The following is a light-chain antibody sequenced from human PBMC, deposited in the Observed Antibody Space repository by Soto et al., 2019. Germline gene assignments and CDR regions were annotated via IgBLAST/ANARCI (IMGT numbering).Light chain of an antibody. V-gene: IGKV3-15*01. CDR1: QSVSSN. CDR3: QQYNNWPPIT. Sequence: IVMPQSPATLSVSPGERATLSCMASQSVSSNLAWYQQKPGQAPRLLIYGASTRATGIPARFSGSGSGTEFTLTISRLEPEDFAVYYCQQYNNWPPITFGQGTRLEIK. CDR2: GAS. J-gene: IGKJ5*01.